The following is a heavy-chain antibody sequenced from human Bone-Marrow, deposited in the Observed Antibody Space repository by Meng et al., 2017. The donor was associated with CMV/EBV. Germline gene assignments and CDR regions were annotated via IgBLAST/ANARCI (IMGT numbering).Heavy chain of an antibody. V-gene: IGHV3-7*03. J-gene: IGHJ3*02. CDR3: ARRDFGNAFDI. D-gene: IGHD3-3*01. Sequence: GESLKISCAASGFTFSTYCMNWVRQAPGKGLEWVANIKQDGSEKYYVDSVKGRFTISRDNAKNSLYLEMNSLRAEDAAVYYCARRDFGNAFDIWGQGTMVTVSS. CDR1: GFTFSTYC. CDR2: IKQDGSEK.